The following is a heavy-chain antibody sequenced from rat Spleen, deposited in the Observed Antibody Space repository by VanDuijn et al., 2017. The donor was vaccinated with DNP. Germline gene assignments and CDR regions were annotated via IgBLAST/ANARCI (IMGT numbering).Heavy chain of an antibody. CDR2: INKESSTV. J-gene: IGHJ2*01. D-gene: IGHD1-11*01. Sequence: EVKLVESGGGLVQPGRSLKLSCAASGFNFNDYWMGWVRQAPGKGLEWIGEINKESSTVNYTPFLKDKFTISRDNAQNILYLQMSKLGSEDTAIYYCAKGPNYGAYSDYFDYWGQGVMVTVSS. CDR1: GFNFNDYW. V-gene: IGHV4-2*01. CDR3: AKGPNYGAYSDYFDY.